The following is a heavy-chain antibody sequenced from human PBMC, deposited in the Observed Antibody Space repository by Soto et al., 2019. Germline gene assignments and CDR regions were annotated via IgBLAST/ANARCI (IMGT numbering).Heavy chain of an antibody. D-gene: IGHD2-15*01. J-gene: IGHJ4*01. CDR2: IYPGESET. V-gene: IGHV5-51*01. CDR3: ARLVGGHDSYFDH. CDR1: GYAFTRTW. Sequence: PGESLKISCKGSGYAFTRTWLGWVRQLPGKGLEWVVIIYPGESETRYSPSFQGQVTISADKSISTAYLQWSSLKTSDTAMYYCARLVGGHDSYFDHLGQGTRVNVSS.